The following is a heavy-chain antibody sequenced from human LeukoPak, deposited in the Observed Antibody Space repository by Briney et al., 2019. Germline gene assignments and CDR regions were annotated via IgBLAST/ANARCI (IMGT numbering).Heavy chain of an antibody. Sequence: GGSLRLSCTASGFTFSSYGMSWVRQAPGKGLEWVSGISGSGGITDYADSVKGRFTISRDNSKNTLYLQMNSLKAEDTAVYFCAKSRVPVAGNFDYWGQGTLVTVSS. CDR3: AKSRVPVAGNFDY. CDR1: GFTFSSYG. V-gene: IGHV3-23*01. D-gene: IGHD6-19*01. CDR2: ISGSGGIT. J-gene: IGHJ4*02.